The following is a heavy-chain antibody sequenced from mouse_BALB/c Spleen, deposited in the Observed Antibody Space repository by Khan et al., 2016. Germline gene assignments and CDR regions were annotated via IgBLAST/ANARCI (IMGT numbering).Heavy chain of an antibody. D-gene: IGHD4-1*01. V-gene: IGHV2-5*01. CDR1: GFSLTSYG. CDR2: IWRGGST. CDR3: ANANWDGIYYYAMDY. J-gene: IGHJ4*01. Sequence: QVQLKESGPGLVQPSQSLSITCTVPGFSLTSYGVHWVRQSPGKGLEWLGVIWRGGSTDYNAAFMSRLSITKDNSKSQVFFKMNSLQADDTAIYYCANANWDGIYYYAMDYWGQGTSVTVSS.